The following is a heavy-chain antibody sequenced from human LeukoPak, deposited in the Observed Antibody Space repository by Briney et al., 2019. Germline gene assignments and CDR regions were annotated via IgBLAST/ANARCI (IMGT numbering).Heavy chain of an antibody. CDR2: IYPGDSDT. V-gene: IGHV5-51*01. CDR3: ARRRERGRPSPARAAAGMFPFDY. Sequence: GESLKISCKGSGYSFTSYWIGWVRQMPGKGLEWMGIIYPGDSDTRYSPSFQGQVTISADKSISTAYLQWSSLKASDTAMYYCARRRERGRPSPARAAAGMFPFDYWGQGTLVTVSS. CDR1: GYSFTSYW. J-gene: IGHJ4*02. D-gene: IGHD6-13*01.